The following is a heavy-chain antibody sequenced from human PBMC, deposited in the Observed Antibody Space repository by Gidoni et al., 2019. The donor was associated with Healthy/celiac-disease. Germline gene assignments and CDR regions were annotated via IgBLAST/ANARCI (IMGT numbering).Heavy chain of an antibody. D-gene: IGHD3-3*01. V-gene: IGHV3-23*01. J-gene: IGHJ5*02. CDR1: GFTVSRYA. CDR2: IRGIGGST. CDR3: AKGHDFWSGYYTGEGWGLRFDP. Sequence: EVQLLESGGGLVQPGGSLGLSWADSGFTVSRYALRWVRQAPGKGLEWVSAIRGIGGSTSYAVSVKGLFPISRDNSKNTLYLQMNSLRAEDTAVYYCAKGHDFWSGYYTGEGWGLRFDPWGQGTLVTVSS.